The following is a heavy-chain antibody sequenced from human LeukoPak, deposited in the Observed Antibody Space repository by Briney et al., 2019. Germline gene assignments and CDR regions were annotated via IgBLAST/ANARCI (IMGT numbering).Heavy chain of an antibody. Sequence: GGSLRLSCAASGFTFSDYYMSWIRQAPGKGREWVAYITSSGDDIYYADSVKGRFTISRDNAKNALFLRMSSLRVEATATYYCASDIVATSGDFWGQGTLVSVSS. J-gene: IGHJ4*02. D-gene: IGHD5-12*01. V-gene: IGHV3-11*01. CDR2: ITSSGDDI. CDR3: ASDIVATSGDF. CDR1: GFTFSDYY.